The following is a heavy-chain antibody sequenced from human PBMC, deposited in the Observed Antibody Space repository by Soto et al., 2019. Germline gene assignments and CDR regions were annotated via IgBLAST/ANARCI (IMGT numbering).Heavy chain of an antibody. J-gene: IGHJ4*02. V-gene: IGHV4-61*01. Sequence: QVQLQESGPGLVKPSETLSLTCTVSGASVSSGNYYWSWIRQPPGKGLECIGYISYSGSTNYNPSLKXXVXRXXDPSKNQFSLKLSSVTAADTAVYYCARGSGSYYAYWGQGTLVTVSS. D-gene: IGHD1-26*01. CDR2: ISYSGST. CDR1: GASVSSGNYY. CDR3: ARGSGSYYAY.